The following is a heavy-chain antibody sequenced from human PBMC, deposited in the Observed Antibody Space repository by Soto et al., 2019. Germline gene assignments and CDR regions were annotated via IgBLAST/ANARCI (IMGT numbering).Heavy chain of an antibody. V-gene: IGHV1-69*13. D-gene: IGHD2-2*01. CDR3: AKDPQVCSSTSCPAFDI. J-gene: IGHJ3*02. CDR2: IIPIFGTA. CDR1: GGTFSSYA. Sequence: SVKVSCKASGGTFSSYAISWVRQAPGQGLEWMGGIIPIFGTANYAQKFQGRVTITADESTSTAYMEMSSLRSEDTAVYFFAKDPQVCSSTSCPAFDIWGQGTMVTVSS.